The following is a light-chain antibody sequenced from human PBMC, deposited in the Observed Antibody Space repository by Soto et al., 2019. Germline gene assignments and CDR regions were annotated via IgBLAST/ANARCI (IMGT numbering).Light chain of an antibody. CDR3: ELYNSGWT. Sequence: EIQMTQSPSTLSASVGDRVTITCRASQSISSWLAWYQPKPRKAPKLLIYDASSLESGVPSRFSGSGSGTECTLSLSSVHADDFATIYCELYNSGWTFAQGTTV. J-gene: IGKJ1*01. CDR2: DAS. CDR1: QSISSW. V-gene: IGKV1-5*01.